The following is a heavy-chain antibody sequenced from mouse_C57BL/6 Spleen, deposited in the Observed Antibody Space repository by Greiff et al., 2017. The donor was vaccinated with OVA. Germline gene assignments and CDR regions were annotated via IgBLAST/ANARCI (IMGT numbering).Heavy chain of an antibody. Sequence: QVQLKESGPGLVAPSQSLSITCTVSGFSLTSYGVSWVRQPPGTGLEWLGVIWGDGGTNYHSALISRLSISKDNSQSQVFLKLNSLQTDDTAAYYCAIYVYDYAMGDWGQGTSVTVSS. CDR1: GFSLTSYG. CDR3: AIYVYDYAMGD. V-gene: IGHV2-3*01. J-gene: IGHJ4*01. CDR2: IWGDGGT. D-gene: IGHD2-2*01.